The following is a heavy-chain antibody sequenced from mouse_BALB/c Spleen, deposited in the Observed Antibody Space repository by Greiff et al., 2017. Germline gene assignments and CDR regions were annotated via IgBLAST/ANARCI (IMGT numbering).Heavy chain of an antibody. CDR3: ARGIYYGSSLDY. J-gene: IGHJ2*01. V-gene: IGHV1-9*01. D-gene: IGHD1-1*01. Sequence: QVQLKQSGAELMKPGASVKISCKATGYTFSSYWIEWVKQRPGHGLEWIGEILPGSGSTNYNEKFKGKATFTADTSSNTAYMQLSSLTSEDSAVYYCARGIYYGSSLDYWGQGTTLTVSS. CDR2: ILPGSGST. CDR1: GYTFSSYW.